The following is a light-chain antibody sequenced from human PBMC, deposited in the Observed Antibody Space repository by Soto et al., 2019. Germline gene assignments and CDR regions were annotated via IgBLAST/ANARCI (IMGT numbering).Light chain of an antibody. CDR3: QQYNTYSRT. V-gene: IGKV1-5*01. CDR1: KTSNSW. J-gene: IGKJ1*01. CDR2: DAS. Sequence: DIQMTQSPSTLSASVAHRVTITCRARKTSNSWLAWYQQKPGKAPKLLIYDASSLESEVPSRFSGSGSGTEFTLTISSLQPDDFATYYCQQYNTYSRTFGQGTKVDIK.